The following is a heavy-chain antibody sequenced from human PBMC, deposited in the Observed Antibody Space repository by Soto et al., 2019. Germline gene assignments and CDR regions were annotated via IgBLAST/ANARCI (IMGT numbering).Heavy chain of an antibody. V-gene: IGHV3-30*04. D-gene: IGHD2-2*01. CDR3: AKVVVPAAMVNYYYGMDV. CDR1: GFTFSGYA. CDR2: TSWDGNNK. Sequence: PGGSLRLSCAASGFTFSGYAMHWVRQPPGKGLEWVAVTSWDGNNKYYADSVKGRFTISRDNSKNTLYLQMNSLKPEDMAVYYCAKVVVPAAMVNYYYGMDVWGQGTTVTVSS. J-gene: IGHJ6*02.